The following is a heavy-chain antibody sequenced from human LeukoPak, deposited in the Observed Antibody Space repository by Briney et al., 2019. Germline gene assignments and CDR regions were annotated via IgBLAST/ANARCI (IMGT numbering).Heavy chain of an antibody. Sequence: TLSLTCTVSGASISSGFYYWSWIRQPAGKGLEWVGRIYSSGSASHNPSLKSRVTISVDTSKSQFSLKLNSVTAADTAVYYCAREVQPSKFYFDYWGQGTLVTVSS. V-gene: IGHV4-61*02. J-gene: IGHJ4*02. D-gene: IGHD5/OR15-5a*01. CDR2: IYSSGSA. CDR1: GASISSGFYY. CDR3: AREVQPSKFYFDY.